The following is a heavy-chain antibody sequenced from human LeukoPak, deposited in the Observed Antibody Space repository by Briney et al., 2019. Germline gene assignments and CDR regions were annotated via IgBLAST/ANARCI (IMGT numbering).Heavy chain of an antibody. CDR2: INHSGST. D-gene: IGHD6-13*01. J-gene: IGHJ4*02. Sequence: PSETLSLTXAVYGGSFSGYYWSWIRQPPGKGLEWIGEINHSGSTNYNPSLKSRVTISVDTSKNQFSLKLSSVTAADTAVYYCARQSGQQLVSYYFDYWGQGTLVTVSS. V-gene: IGHV4-34*01. CDR3: ARQSGQQLVSYYFDY. CDR1: GGSFSGYY.